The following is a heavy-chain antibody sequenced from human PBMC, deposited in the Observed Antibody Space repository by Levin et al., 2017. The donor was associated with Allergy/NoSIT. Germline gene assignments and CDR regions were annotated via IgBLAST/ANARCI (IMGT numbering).Heavy chain of an antibody. V-gene: IGHV3-33*01. CDR1: GFTFSSYG. Sequence: GGSLRLSCAASGFTFSSYGMHWVRQAPGKGLEWVAVIWYDGSNKYYADSVKGRFTISRDNSKNTLYLQMNSLRAEDTAVYYCARDAYAHDAFDIWGQGTMVTVSS. CDR3: ARDAYAHDAFDI. D-gene: IGHD4-17*01. CDR2: IWYDGSNK. J-gene: IGHJ3*02.